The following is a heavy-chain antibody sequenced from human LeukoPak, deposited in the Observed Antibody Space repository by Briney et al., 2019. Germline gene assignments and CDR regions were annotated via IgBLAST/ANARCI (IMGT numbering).Heavy chain of an antibody. Sequence: GASVKVSCKASGGTFSSYAISWVRQAPGQGLEWMGGIIPIFGTANYAQKFQGRVTITTDESTSTAYMELSSLRSEDTAVYYCARGYSSSFTLSVSYYYYMDVWGKGTTVTVSS. J-gene: IGHJ6*03. CDR2: IIPIFGTA. CDR1: GGTFSSYA. CDR3: ARGYSSSFTLSVSYYYYMDV. D-gene: IGHD6-6*01. V-gene: IGHV1-69*05.